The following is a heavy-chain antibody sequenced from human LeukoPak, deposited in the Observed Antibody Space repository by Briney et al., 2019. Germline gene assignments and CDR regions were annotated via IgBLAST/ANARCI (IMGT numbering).Heavy chain of an antibody. CDR2: IYPDNSNT. CDR3: ASARRGDYYWWFDP. CDR1: GYSFTGYW. Sequence: GESLKISCKGSGYSFTGYWIGWVRQMPGKGLEWMGIIYPDNSNTRYSPSFQGQVTISADKSINAAYLHWSSLRASDTAIYYCASARRGDYYWWFDPWGQGTLVTV. J-gene: IGHJ5*02. V-gene: IGHV5-51*01. D-gene: IGHD2-21*01.